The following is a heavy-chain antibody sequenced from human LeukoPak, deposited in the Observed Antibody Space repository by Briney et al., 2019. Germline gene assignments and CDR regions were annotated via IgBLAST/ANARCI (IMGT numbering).Heavy chain of an antibody. CDR2: ISYDGSNK. CDR1: GFTFSSHA. V-gene: IGHV3-30-3*01. J-gene: IGHJ5*02. D-gene: IGHD5-18*01. CDR3: AREDTAMVTRWFDP. Sequence: GGSLRLSCAASGFTFSSHAMHWVRQAPGKGLEWVAVISYDGSNKYYADSVKGRFTISRDNSKNTLYLQMNSLRAEDTAVYYCAREDTAMVTRWFDPWGQGTLVTVSS.